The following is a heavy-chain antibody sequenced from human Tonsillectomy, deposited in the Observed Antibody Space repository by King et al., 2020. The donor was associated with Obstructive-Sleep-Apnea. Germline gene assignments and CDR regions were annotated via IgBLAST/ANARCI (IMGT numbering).Heavy chain of an antibody. J-gene: IGHJ5*02. D-gene: IGHD3-10*01. Sequence: QLQESGPGLVKPSETLSLTCTVSGGSISSYYWSWIRQPPGKGLEWIGYIYYSGSTNYNPSLKSRVTISVDTSKNQFSLRLSSMTAADTAVYYCARDTPQNYGWFDPWGQGTLVTVSS. V-gene: IGHV4-59*01. CDR3: ARDTPQNYGWFDP. CDR1: GGSISSYY. CDR2: IYYSGST.